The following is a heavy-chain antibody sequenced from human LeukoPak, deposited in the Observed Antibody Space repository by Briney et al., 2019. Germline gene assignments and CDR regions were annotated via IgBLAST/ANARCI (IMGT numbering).Heavy chain of an antibody. J-gene: IGHJ4*02. CDR1: GFTVSSNY. Sequence: GGSLRLSCAASGFTVSSNYMSWVRQAPGKGLEWVSVIYSGGRTYYADSVKGRFTISRDNSKNTLYLQMNSLRAEDTAVYYCAGTTCGGDCYSEYWGQGTQVTVSS. CDR2: IYSGGRT. D-gene: IGHD2-21*02. CDR3: AGTTCGGDCYSEY. V-gene: IGHV3-53*01.